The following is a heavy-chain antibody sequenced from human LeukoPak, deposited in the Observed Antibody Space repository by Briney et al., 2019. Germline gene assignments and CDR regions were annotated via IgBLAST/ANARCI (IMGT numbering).Heavy chain of an antibody. CDR3: ARAYYYDSSGSIAPFDY. D-gene: IGHD3-22*01. CDR2: IYSGGST. Sequence: PGGSLRLSCEASGFTFNTHAMSWVRQAPGKGLEWVSVIYSGGSTYYADSVKGRFTISRDNSKNTLYLQMNSLRAEDPAVYYCARAYYYDSSGSIAPFDYWGQGTLVTVSS. J-gene: IGHJ4*02. V-gene: IGHV3-53*01. CDR1: GFTFNTHA.